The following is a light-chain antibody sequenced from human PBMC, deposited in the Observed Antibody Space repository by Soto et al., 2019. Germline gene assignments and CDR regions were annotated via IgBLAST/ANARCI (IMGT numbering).Light chain of an antibody. CDR1: SSNIGINY. Sequence: QSVLTQPPSVSAAPGQKVTISCSGSSSNIGINYVSWYQHLPGTAPKLLISDNNKRPSGIPHRFSGSKSGTSATLGVTGLQTGDDADYYCGTWDSSLNTWVFGGGTQLTVL. CDR2: DNN. J-gene: IGLJ3*02. V-gene: IGLV1-51*01. CDR3: GTWDSSLNTWV.